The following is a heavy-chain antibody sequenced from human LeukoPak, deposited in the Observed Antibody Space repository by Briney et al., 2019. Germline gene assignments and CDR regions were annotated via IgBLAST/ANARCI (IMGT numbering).Heavy chain of an antibody. D-gene: IGHD6-19*01. Sequence: ETLSLTCAVYGVSFSGYYWSWVRQAPGKGLEWVSAISGSGGSTYYADSVKGRFTISRDNSKNTLYLQMNSLRAEDTAVYYCAKAYSSGWYYLDYWGQGTLVTVSS. V-gene: IGHV3-23*01. CDR3: AKAYSSGWYYLDY. CDR2: ISGSGGST. CDR1: GVSFSGYY. J-gene: IGHJ4*02.